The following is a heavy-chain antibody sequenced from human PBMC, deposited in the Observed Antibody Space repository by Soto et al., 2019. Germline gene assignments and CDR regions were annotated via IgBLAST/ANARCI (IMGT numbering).Heavy chain of an antibody. J-gene: IGHJ6*03. CDR3: ARAESGWGRGIVATKAVGGHYYYYMDV. V-gene: IGHV4-59*01. D-gene: IGHD5-12*01. CDR1: GGSISSYY. Sequence: SETLSLTCTVSGGSISSYYWSWIRQPPGKGLEWIGYIYYSGSTNYNPSLKSRVTISVDTSKNQFSLKLSSVTAADTAVYYCARAESGWGRGIVATKAVGGHYYYYMDVWGKGTTVTVSS. CDR2: IYYSGST.